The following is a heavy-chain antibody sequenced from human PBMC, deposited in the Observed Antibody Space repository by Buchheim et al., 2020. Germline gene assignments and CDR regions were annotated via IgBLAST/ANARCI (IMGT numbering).Heavy chain of an antibody. V-gene: IGHV3-33*01. CDR2: IWYDGNNK. CDR3: ARAVVGWDYVWGSYPWGDY. J-gene: IGHJ4*02. D-gene: IGHD3-16*02. CDR1: GFTFWDSA. Sequence: QVQLVESGGGVVQPWTSLRLSCVASGFTFWDSAMHWVRQAPGKGLEWVAMIWYDGNNKYYADSVKGRFTVSRDNSKNSLYLQMNSLRAEDTAVYYCARAVVGWDYVWGSYPWGDYWGQGTL.